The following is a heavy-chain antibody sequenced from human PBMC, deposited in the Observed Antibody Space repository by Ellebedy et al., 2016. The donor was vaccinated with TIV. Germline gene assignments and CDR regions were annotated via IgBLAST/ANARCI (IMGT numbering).Heavy chain of an antibody. CDR3: AKDRTPGDGYWVFDN. CDR2: ISNTGSRT. CDR1: GFTFSNYA. J-gene: IGHJ4*02. D-gene: IGHD5-18*01. V-gene: IGHV3-23*01. Sequence: GESLKISCAASGFTFSNYAMSWVRQAPGKGLEWVSTISNTGSRTYYADSVEGRFIISRDNSKKTLYLQMNSLIAEDTAVYFCAKDRTPGDGYWVFDNWGQGTLVSVSS.